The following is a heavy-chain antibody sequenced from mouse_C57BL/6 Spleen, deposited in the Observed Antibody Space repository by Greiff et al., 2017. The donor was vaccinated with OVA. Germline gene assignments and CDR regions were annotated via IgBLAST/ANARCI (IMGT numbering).Heavy chain of an antibody. CDR1: GYTFTDYY. CDR2: IYPGSGNT. CDR3: ARTTTVVADWYFDV. V-gene: IGHV1-76*01. J-gene: IGHJ1*03. D-gene: IGHD1-1*01. Sequence: QVQLKQSGAELVRPGASVKLSCKASGYTFTDYYINWVKQRPGQGLEWIARIYPGSGNTYYNEKFKGKATLTAEKSSSTAYMQLSSLTSEDSAVYFCARTTTVVADWYFDVWGTGTTVTVSS.